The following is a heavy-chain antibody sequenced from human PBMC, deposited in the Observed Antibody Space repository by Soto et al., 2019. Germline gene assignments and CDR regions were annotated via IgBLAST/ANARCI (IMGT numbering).Heavy chain of an antibody. J-gene: IGHJ5*02. CDR3: VRDVPAAGTDWVDP. V-gene: IGHV4-4*07. CDR1: GGSINNYW. D-gene: IGHD6-13*01. Sequence: SETLSLTCTVSGGSINNYWWSWIRQAADKRLEWIGRLHSTGATNYNPSLRSRVTMSVDKSKNQFSLNLASVTAADTAVYYCVRDVPAAGTDWVDPWGQGTLVTVSA. CDR2: LHSTGAT.